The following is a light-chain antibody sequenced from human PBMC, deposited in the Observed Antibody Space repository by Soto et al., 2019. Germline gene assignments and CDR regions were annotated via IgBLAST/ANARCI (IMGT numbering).Light chain of an antibody. CDR1: QSVSSIY. V-gene: IGKV3-20*01. CDR2: GGF. Sequence: EIVLTQSPGTLSLSPGERPTLSCRASQSVSSIYLAWYQQKPGQAPRLLIYGGFNRATGIPDRFSATGSGTDFTLTISRLEPEDFAVYYCQQYGSSPTFGQGIRVEIK. J-gene: IGKJ1*01. CDR3: QQYGSSPT.